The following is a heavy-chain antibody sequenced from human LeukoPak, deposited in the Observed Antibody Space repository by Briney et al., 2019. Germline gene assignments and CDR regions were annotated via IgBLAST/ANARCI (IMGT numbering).Heavy chain of an antibody. V-gene: IGHV4-34*01. J-gene: IGHJ5*02. CDR1: GGSFSSYY. CDR2: INHSGST. D-gene: IGHD3-9*01. Sequence: SETLSLTCAVYGGSFSSYYWSWIRQPPGKGLEWIGEINHSGSTNYNPSLKSRVTISVDTSKNQFSLKLRSVTAADTAVYYCARGYDILTGYYNVYNWFDPWGQGTLVTVSS. CDR3: ARGYDILTGYYNVYNWFDP.